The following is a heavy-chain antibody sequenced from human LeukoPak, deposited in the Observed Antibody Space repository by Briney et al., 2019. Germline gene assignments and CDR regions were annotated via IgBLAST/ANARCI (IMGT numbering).Heavy chain of an antibody. J-gene: IGHJ6*03. D-gene: IGHD7-27*01. V-gene: IGHV3-30*02. Sequence: LSGGSLRLSCAASGFTFSSYGMHWVRQAPGKGLEWVAFIRYDGSNKYYADSVKGRFTISRDNSKNTLYLQMNSLRAEDTAVYYCAKDLGALHYYMDVWGKGTTVTISS. CDR1: GFTFSSYG. CDR2: IRYDGSNK. CDR3: AKDLGALHYYMDV.